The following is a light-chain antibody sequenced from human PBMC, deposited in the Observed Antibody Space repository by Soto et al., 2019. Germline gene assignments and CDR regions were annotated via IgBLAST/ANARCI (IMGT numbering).Light chain of an antibody. CDR3: QKCKVAPFT. J-gene: IGKJ4*01. V-gene: IGKV1-27*01. Sequence: DIQMTQSPSSLSAFVGDGVTITCRASQDIGNFLAWYQQKPGKVPKLLIYAASTLQSGVPSRFSGSGSGTDFTLTISSLQPEDVATYYCQKCKVAPFTFXGGTKVDIK. CDR2: AAS. CDR1: QDIGNF.